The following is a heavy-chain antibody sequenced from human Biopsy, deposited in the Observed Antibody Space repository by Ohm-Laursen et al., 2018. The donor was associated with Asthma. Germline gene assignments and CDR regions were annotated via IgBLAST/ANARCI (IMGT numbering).Heavy chain of an antibody. CDR2: ISYDGSTK. Sequence: SLRLSCTASGFSFSEFVIHWVRQAPGKGLEWVAVISYDGSTKYYADSVKGRFTISRDNSKNTLYLQMNSLRAEDTAVYYCAKDTEGRYDFWSGLSYNYYGMDVWGQGTTVTVSS. D-gene: IGHD3-3*01. CDR3: AKDTEGRYDFWSGLSYNYYGMDV. J-gene: IGHJ6*02. CDR1: GFSFSEFV. V-gene: IGHV3-30*18.